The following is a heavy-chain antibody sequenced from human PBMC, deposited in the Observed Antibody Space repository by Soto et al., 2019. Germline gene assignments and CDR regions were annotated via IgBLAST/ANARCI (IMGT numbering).Heavy chain of an antibody. CDR1: GFTFSSYG. J-gene: IGHJ6*02. D-gene: IGHD3-10*01. CDR2: IWYDGSNK. Sequence: GGSLRLSCAASGFTFSSYGMHWVRQAPGKGLEWVAVIWYDGSNKYYADSVKGRFTISRDNSKNTLYLQMNSLRAEDTAAYCCARVVHSGVRGVIISYGMDVWGQGTTVTVSS. CDR3: ARVVHSGVRGVIISYGMDV. V-gene: IGHV3-33*01.